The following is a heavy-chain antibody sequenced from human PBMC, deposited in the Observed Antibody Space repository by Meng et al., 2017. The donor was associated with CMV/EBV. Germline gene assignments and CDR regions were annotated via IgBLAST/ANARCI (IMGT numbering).Heavy chain of an antibody. CDR3: ATGLGEDGDYTGDF. J-gene: IGHJ4*02. Sequence: GGSLRLSCVVSGLTVSSTYMSWVRQAPGKGLEWVSVIYSGGTSYHADSVKGRFTISRDNSKNTVFLQMNSLRAEDTAVYYCATGLGEDGDYTGDFWGQGTLVTV. D-gene: IGHD4-17*01. CDR2: IYSGGTS. V-gene: IGHV3-53*01. CDR1: GLTVSSTY.